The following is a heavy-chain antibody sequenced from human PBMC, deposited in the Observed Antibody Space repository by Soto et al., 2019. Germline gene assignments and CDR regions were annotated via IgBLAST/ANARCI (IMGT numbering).Heavy chain of an antibody. CDR2: ISGYNGDT. D-gene: IGHD3-9*01. CDR1: GYTFTNYG. J-gene: IGHJ5*02. Sequence: QVQLVQSGGEMKKPGASVKVSCKASGYTFTNYGISWVRQAPGQGLEWVGWISGYNGDTNYAQKFQGRVIMTTDTSTSTVYMELRTLTSDDTAVYYCARDYDIWGEDWFDPWGQGTLVTVSS. CDR3: ARDYDIWGEDWFDP. V-gene: IGHV1-18*01.